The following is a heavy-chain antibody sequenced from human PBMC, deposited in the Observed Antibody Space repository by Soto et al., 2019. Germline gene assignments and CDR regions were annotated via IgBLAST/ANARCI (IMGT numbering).Heavy chain of an antibody. J-gene: IGHJ3*02. D-gene: IGHD3-9*01. CDR2: ISSSGSTI. CDR3: ARDCYDILSGDAFDI. Sequence: GGSLRLSCAASGFTFSDYYMSWIRQAPGKGLEWVSYISSSGSTIYYADSVKGRFTISRDNAKNSLYLQMNSLRAEDTAVYYCARDCYDILSGDAFDIWGQGTMVTVSS. CDR1: GFTFSDYY. V-gene: IGHV3-11*01.